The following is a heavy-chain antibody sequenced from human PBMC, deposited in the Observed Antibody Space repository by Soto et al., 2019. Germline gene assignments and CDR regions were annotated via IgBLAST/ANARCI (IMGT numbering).Heavy chain of an antibody. CDR3: ARARFDSWSHIYYGLDV. Sequence: QVQLQQWGGGLLKPSETLSLTCAVYGGSFSGYSWTWLRQPPGKGLEWIGEINHSGTTDYNPALMSQVTLSGDTSKNQFSLRVTSVTAADSVVYYCARARFDSWSHIYYGLDVCGQGTTVTVSS. J-gene: IGHJ6*02. D-gene: IGHD3-3*01. V-gene: IGHV4-34*01. CDR1: GGSFSGYS. CDR2: INHSGTT.